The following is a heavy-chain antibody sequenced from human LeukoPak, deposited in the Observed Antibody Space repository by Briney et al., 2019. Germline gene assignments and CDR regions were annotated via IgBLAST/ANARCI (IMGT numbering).Heavy chain of an antibody. Sequence: ASVKVSCKASGYTFIGYYMHWVRQAPGQGLEWMGWINPNSGGTKYAQKFQGRVTMTRDTSISTAYMELSRLRSDDTAVYYCASELVWFGELGSWFDPWGQGTLVTVSS. V-gene: IGHV1-2*02. D-gene: IGHD3-10*01. CDR2: INPNSGGT. CDR3: ASELVWFGELGSWFDP. J-gene: IGHJ5*02. CDR1: GYTFIGYY.